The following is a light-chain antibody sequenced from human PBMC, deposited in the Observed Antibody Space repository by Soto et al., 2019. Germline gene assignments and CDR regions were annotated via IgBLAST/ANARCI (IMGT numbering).Light chain of an antibody. CDR2: AAS. CDR1: QSVPSY. Sequence: SFLTKSPTTLSFSPGERANLSCRARQSVPSYLAWYQQKPGQAPRLLIYAASNRATGIPARFSGSGSGTDFTLTISSLEPEDFAVYYCQQRSNWPPVYTFGQGTK. CDR3: QQRSNWPPVYT. J-gene: IGKJ2*01. V-gene: IGKV3-11*01.